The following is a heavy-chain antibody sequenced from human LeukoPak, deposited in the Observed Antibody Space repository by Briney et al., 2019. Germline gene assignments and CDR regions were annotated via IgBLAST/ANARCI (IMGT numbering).Heavy chain of an antibody. J-gene: IGHJ4*02. CDR1: GYTFTINY. CDR3: ARMGMDAAMITNFFDY. D-gene: IGHD5-18*01. V-gene: IGHV1-46*01. Sequence: ASVTVSFKASGYTFTINYIHWVRQAPGQGREGMGVIHPSGGSTSYAQKFQGRVTMTKDTSTSTAYMELSSLRSEDTATYYCARMGMDAAMITNFFDYWGQGTLVTVSS. CDR2: IHPSGGST.